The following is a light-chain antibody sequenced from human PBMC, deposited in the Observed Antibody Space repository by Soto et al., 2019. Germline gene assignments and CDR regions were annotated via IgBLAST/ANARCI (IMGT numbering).Light chain of an antibody. CDR2: DAS. CDR3: QQTSTSPLS. CDR1: QIVSKNY. J-gene: IGKJ4*01. Sequence: EVVLTQSPDTLSLSPGERATLSCRASQIVSKNYLAWYQQTPGQPPRLLIHDASLRATGIPDRFSGSGSGTDFTLTISRLEPEDFAVYYCQQTSTSPLSFGGGTKVELK. V-gene: IGKV3-20*01.